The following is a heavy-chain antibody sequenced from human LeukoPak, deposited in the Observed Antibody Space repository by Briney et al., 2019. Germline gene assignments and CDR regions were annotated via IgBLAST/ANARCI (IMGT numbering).Heavy chain of an antibody. D-gene: IGHD3-22*01. CDR1: GGTFSSYA. J-gene: IGHJ5*02. CDR2: IIPICGTA. Sequence: ASVKVSCKASGGTFSSYAISWVRQAPGQGLEWMGRIIPICGTANYAQKFQGRVTITADKSTSTAYMEMISMRSEDTAVYWLWSIGTYYYDGSDYYGTPHDWFDPWGQGTLVTVSS. V-gene: IGHV1-69*06. CDR3: WSIGTYYYDGSDYYGTPHDWFDP.